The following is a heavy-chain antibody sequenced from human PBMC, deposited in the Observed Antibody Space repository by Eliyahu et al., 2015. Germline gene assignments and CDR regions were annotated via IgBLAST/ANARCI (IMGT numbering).Heavy chain of an antibody. CDR1: GYTFIDYY. D-gene: IGHD3-3*01. CDR3: ARGYYGFWSGYLSPLGS. Sequence: QVQLVQSGAEAKKPGASVKVSCKASGYTFIDYYMPWVRQAPGQGLEWMGWINPNSGGTNYAQKFQGRVTMTRDTSISTAYMELSRLRSDDTAVYYCARGYYGFWSGYLSPLGSWGQGTLVTVSS. V-gene: IGHV1-2*02. J-gene: IGHJ5*02. CDR2: INPNSGGT.